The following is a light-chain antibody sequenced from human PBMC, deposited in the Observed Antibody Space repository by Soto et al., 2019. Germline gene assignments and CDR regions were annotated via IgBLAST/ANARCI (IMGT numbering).Light chain of an antibody. CDR2: GAS. J-gene: IGKJ5*01. CDR1: QFVSSN. V-gene: IGKV3D-20*02. CDR3: QQRSNWPT. Sequence: EIVLTQSPVTLSVSPGERATLSCRASQFVSSNLAWYQQKPGQAPRLLIYGASSRATGIPDRFSGSGSGTDFTLTISRLEPEDFAVYYCQQRSNWPTFGQGTRLEIK.